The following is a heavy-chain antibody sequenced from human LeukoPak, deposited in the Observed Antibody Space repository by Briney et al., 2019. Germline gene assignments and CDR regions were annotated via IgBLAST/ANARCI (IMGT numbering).Heavy chain of an antibody. CDR1: GGSISSSSYY. V-gene: IGHV4-39*07. Sequence: SETLSLTCTVSGGSISSSSYYWGWLRQSPGKGLEWIGSISYSGSTYYNSSLKSRVTMSVDPSRNQFSLKLSSVTAADTAVYYCARESVLRFLEWLLAPFDPWGQGTLVTVSS. D-gene: IGHD3-3*01. CDR3: ARESVLRFLEWLLAPFDP. CDR2: ISYSGST. J-gene: IGHJ5*02.